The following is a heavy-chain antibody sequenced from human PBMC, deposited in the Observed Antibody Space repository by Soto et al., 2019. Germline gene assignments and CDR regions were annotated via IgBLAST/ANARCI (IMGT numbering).Heavy chain of an antibody. Sequence: QVQLVESGGGVVQPGRSLRLSCAASGFTFSSYGMHWVRQAPGKGLEWGAVISYDGSNKYYADSVKGRSTISRDNSKNTRYLQMNSLRAEATAVYYCAIDNGWELLFGAFDIWGQGTMVTVSS. CDR2: ISYDGSNK. V-gene: IGHV3-30*03. CDR1: GFTFSSYG. J-gene: IGHJ3*02. D-gene: IGHD1-26*01. CDR3: AIDNGWELLFGAFDI.